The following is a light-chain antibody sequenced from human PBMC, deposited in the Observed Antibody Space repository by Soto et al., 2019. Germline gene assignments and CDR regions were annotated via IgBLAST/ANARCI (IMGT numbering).Light chain of an antibody. CDR3: QQYETSPRT. Sequence: EIVLTQSPGTLSLSPGERAALCCRASQSVSNNYLAWYQQKPGQAPRLLIYGASNRATGIPDRFSGSGSGTDFTLTISRLEPEDFAVYYCQQYETSPRTFGQGTKVDIK. J-gene: IGKJ1*01. V-gene: IGKV3-20*01. CDR2: GAS. CDR1: QSVSNNY.